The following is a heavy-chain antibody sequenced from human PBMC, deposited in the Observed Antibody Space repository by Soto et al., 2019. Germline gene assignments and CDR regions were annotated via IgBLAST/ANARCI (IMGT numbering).Heavy chain of an antibody. V-gene: IGHV3-30*18. J-gene: IGHJ6*02. CDR2: ISYDGSNK. Sequence: VGSLRLSCAASGFTFSRYGMHWVRQAPGKGLEWVAVISYDGSNKYYADSVKGRFTISRDNSKNTLYLQMNSLRAEDTAVYYCAKDGTHCSGGSCYGMDVWGQGTTVTVSS. D-gene: IGHD2-15*01. CDR1: GFTFSRYG. CDR3: AKDGTHCSGGSCYGMDV.